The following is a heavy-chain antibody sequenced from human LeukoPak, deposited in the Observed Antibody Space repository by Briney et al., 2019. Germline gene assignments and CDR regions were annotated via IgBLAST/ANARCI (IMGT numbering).Heavy chain of an antibody. Sequence: PGGSLRLSCGASGFIFRNAYVTWVRQAPGKGLEWVGRIKSNPDGGTADYGAAVKGRFTISRDDSRNILYLQLRNVRAEDTAVYYCTTLSYDVHYWGQGTLVTVSS. CDR2: IKSNPDGGTA. V-gene: IGHV3-15*01. J-gene: IGHJ4*02. CDR3: TTLSYDVHY. D-gene: IGHD3-3*01. CDR1: GFIFRNAY.